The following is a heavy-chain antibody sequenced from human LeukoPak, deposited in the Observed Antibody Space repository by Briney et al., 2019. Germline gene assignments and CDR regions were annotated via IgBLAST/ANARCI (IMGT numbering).Heavy chain of an antibody. CDR1: GLSFSSYW. Sequence: GGSLRLSCAASGLSFSSYWMSWVRQAPGKGLEWVANIKEDGSEKYYVDSVKGRFTISRDNAKSSLYLQMNSLRAEGTNTAVYYCARIRWYGSSWYFDYWGQGTLVTVSS. J-gene: IGHJ4*02. CDR3: ARIRWYGSSWYFDY. CDR2: IKEDGSEK. D-gene: IGHD6-13*01. V-gene: IGHV3-7*01.